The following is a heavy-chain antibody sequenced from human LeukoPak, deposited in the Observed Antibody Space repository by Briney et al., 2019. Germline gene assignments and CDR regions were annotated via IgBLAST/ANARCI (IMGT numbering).Heavy chain of an antibody. D-gene: IGHD3-3*01. CDR3: ARSGRGITIFGVVIPPQNNWFDP. V-gene: IGHV3-7*01. CDR1: GFTFSSYW. J-gene: IGHJ5*02. Sequence: GGSPRLSCAASGFTFSSYWMSWVRQAPGKGLEWVANIKQDGSEKYYVDSVKGRFTISRDNAKNSLYLQMNSLRAEDTAVYYCARSGRGITIFGVVIPPQNNWFDPWGQGTLVTVSS. CDR2: IKQDGSEK.